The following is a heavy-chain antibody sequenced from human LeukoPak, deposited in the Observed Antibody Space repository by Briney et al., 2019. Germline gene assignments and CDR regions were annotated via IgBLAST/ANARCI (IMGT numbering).Heavy chain of an antibody. CDR3: ARDSTYYDFWSGYYTQVYGMDV. CDR2: ISSSGSTI. CDR1: GFTFSDYY. D-gene: IGHD3-3*01. Sequence: GGSLRLSCAASGFTFSDYYMSWIRQAPGKGLEWVSYISSSGSTIYYADSVKGRFTISRDNAKNSLYLQMNSLRAEDTAVYYCARDSTYYDFWSGYYTQVYGMDVWGQGTTVTVSS. V-gene: IGHV3-11*04. J-gene: IGHJ6*02.